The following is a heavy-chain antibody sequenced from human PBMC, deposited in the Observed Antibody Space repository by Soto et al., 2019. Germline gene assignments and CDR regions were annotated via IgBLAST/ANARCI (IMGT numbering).Heavy chain of an antibody. Sequence: GGSLRLSCAASGFTFSTYAMTWVRQAPGKGLEWVSAISASGGSTYYADSVKGRFTISRDNSKNTLYLQMNSLRVEDTAVYYCVEVGFPYRYGYVFYYRGQGALVTVSS. J-gene: IGHJ4*02. V-gene: IGHV3-23*01. D-gene: IGHD5-18*01. CDR3: VEVGFPYRYGYVFYY. CDR1: GFTFSTYA. CDR2: ISASGGST.